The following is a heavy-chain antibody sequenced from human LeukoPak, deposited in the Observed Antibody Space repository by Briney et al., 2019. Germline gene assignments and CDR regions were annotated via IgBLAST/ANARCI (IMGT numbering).Heavy chain of an antibody. CDR1: GFTFSSCD. D-gene: IGHD3-10*01. V-gene: IGHV3-23*01. CDR2: ISSSGANT. J-gene: IGHJ4*02. Sequence: GGSLRLSCAASGFTFSSCDVSWVRQAPGKGLEWVSGISSSGANTHYADSVRGRFTISRDNSNNTLYLRMASLRAEDTAIYYCAKDSSMWFGILVNYFDYLGQGTLVTVSS. CDR3: AKDSSMWFGILVNYFDY.